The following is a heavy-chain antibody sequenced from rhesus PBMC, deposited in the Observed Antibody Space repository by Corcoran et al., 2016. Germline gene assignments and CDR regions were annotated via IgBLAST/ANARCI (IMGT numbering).Heavy chain of an antibody. Sequence: QVQLQESGPGLVKPSEPLSLTCAVSGRSLRSSTWWRWVRPSPGKGLDLIGGIYGSGGSTKYNPSLKSRVTISIDTSKNQFSLKLSSVTAADTAVYYCARREIQWVQPYFDYWGQGVLVTVSS. CDR1: GRSLRSSTW. V-gene: IGHV4-93*02. CDR3: ARREIQWVQPYFDY. D-gene: IGHD5-24*01. J-gene: IGHJ4*01. CDR2: IYGSGGST.